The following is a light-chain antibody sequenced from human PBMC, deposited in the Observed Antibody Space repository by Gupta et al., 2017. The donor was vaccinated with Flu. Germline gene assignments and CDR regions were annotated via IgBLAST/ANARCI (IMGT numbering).Light chain of an antibody. Sequence: DIQMTQSPSTVSASVGDRVIITCRASQNIDTSLAWYQQKPGKAPNLLIYEASTLQSGVPSRFSGSGSGTEFTLTINTLQPDDFAAYYCQQGKNYPITFGQGTRLEIK. CDR2: EAS. J-gene: IGKJ5*01. V-gene: IGKV1-5*03. CDR1: QNIDTS. CDR3: QQGKNYPIT.